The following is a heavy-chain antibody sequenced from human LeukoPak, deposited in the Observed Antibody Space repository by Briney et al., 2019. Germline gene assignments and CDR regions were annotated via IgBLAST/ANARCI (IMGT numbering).Heavy chain of an antibody. CDR3: VRDLQVAAAVDY. Sequence: ASVKVSCKASGYTFTGYYMHWVRQAPGQGLEWMGWINPNSGGTNYAQKFQGRVTMTRDTSISTAYMELSRLRSDDTAVYYCVRDLQVAAAVDYWGQGTLVTVSS. D-gene: IGHD6-13*01. CDR1: GYTFTGYY. J-gene: IGHJ4*02. V-gene: IGHV1-2*02. CDR2: INPNSGGT.